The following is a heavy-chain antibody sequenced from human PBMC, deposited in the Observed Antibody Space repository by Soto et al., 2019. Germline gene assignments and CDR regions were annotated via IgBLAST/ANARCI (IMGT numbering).Heavy chain of an antibody. J-gene: IGHJ4*02. D-gene: IGHD2-15*01. V-gene: IGHV1-69*01. CDR2: LVPLFGST. CDR3: ATHSLGTSSPPYFDN. CDR1: GGTFSGYA. Sequence: QVQLVQSGAEVKKPGSSVKVSCQASGGTFSGYALTWVRQAPGQGLEWMGELVPLFGSTNYAQKFAGSITIIADESTSTGYMELSTLRSEDTAVYYCATHSLGTSSPPYFDNWGQGTLVTVSS.